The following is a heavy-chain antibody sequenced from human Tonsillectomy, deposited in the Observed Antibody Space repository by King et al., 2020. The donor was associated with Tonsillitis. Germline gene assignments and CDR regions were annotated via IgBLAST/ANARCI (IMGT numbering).Heavy chain of an antibody. D-gene: IGHD5-24*01. J-gene: IGHJ3*02. V-gene: IGHV4-34*01. CDR3: AIRDGWLQLWAFDN. CDR2: INHRGDT. Sequence: HVQLQQWGAGLLKPSETLSLTCAVYGGSSSSYFWSWVRQPPGKGLEWIGEINHRGDTNYNPSLKSRVTISIDTSKNQFSLNLSSVTAADTAVYYCAIRDGWLQLWAFDNW. CDR1: GGSSSSYF.